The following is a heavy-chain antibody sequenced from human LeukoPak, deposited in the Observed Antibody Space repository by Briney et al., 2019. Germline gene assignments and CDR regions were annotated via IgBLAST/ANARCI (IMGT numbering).Heavy chain of an antibody. CDR2: IIPIFGTA. J-gene: IGHJ4*02. V-gene: IGHV1-69*05. Sequence: SVKVSCKASGGTFSSYAISWVRQAPGQGLEWMGGIIPIFGTANYAQKFQGRVTITTDESTSTAYMELSSLRSEDTAVYYCARGGYGRSLLYMPPDDYWGQGTLVTVSS. D-gene: IGHD3-10*01. CDR1: GGTFSSYA. CDR3: ARGGYGRSLLYMPPDDY.